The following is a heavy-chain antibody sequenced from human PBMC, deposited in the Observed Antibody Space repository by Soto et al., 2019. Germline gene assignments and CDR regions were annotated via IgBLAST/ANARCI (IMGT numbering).Heavy chain of an antibody. Sequence: SVKVSCKASGYTFTSYGISWVRQAPGQGLEWMGWISAYNGNTNYAQKLQGRVTMTTDTSTSTAYMELRSLRSDDTAVYYCARGYCSSTSCPTYYYYGMDVWGQGTTVTVSS. CDR2: ISAYNGNT. D-gene: IGHD2-2*01. V-gene: IGHV1-18*04. CDR3: ARGYCSSTSCPTYYYYGMDV. CDR1: GYTFTSYG. J-gene: IGHJ6*02.